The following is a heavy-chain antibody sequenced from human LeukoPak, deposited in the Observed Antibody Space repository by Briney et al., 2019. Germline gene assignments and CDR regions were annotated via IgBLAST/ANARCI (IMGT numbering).Heavy chain of an antibody. J-gene: IGHJ6*02. D-gene: IGHD2-2*01. CDR1: GFTFSSYA. V-gene: IGHV3-30-3*01. Sequence: GGSLRLSCAASGFTFSSYAMHWVRQAPGKGLEWVAVISYDGSNKYYADSVKGRFTISRDNSKNTLYLQMNSLRAEDTAVYYCARDQVVVIPAAMVYGMDVWGQGTTVTVSS. CDR2: ISYDGSNK. CDR3: ARDQVVVIPAAMVYGMDV.